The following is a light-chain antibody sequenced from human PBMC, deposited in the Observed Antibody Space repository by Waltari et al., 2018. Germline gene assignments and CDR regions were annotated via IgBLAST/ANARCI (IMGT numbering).Light chain of an antibody. CDR3: GAWDDSLSGHYV. CDR2: RND. CDR1: SSNIGSNH. V-gene: IGLV1-47*01. Sequence: QSVLTQPPSASGTPGQRVTISCSGSSSNIGSNHVYWYQQLPGMAPTLLIYRNDQRPSGVPDRFSGSKSGSSASLAISGLRSEDEVDYYCGAWDDSLSGHYVFGSGTNVTVL. J-gene: IGLJ1*01.